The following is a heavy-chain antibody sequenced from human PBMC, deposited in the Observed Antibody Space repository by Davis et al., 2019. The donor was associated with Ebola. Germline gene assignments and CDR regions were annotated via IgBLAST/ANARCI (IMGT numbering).Heavy chain of an antibody. CDR1: GYTFTSYG. CDR2: INADNDDT. V-gene: IGHV1-18*01. J-gene: IGHJ6*04. CDR3: ARQLVMYYGMDV. D-gene: IGHD6-13*01. Sequence: ASVKVSCKASGYTFTSYGISWVRQAPGQGLEWMGWINADNDDTNYEQRLQARVTLTTDTSTSTAYMELRSLRSDDTAVYYCARQLVMYYGMDVWGEGTTVSVSS.